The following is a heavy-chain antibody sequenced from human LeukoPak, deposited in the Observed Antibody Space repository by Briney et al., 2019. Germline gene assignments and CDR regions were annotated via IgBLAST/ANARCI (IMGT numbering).Heavy chain of an antibody. J-gene: IGHJ4*02. CDR3: AREGSSSSFDY. CDR1: GFTFSSYA. CDR2: MSYDGSNK. V-gene: IGHV3-30-3*01. Sequence: QPGGSLRLSCAASGFTFSSYAMHWVRQAPGKGLEWVAIMSYDGSNKYYADSVKGRFTISRDNSENTLYLQMNSLRTEDTAVYFCAREGSSSSFDYWGQGTLVTVSS. D-gene: IGHD6-13*01.